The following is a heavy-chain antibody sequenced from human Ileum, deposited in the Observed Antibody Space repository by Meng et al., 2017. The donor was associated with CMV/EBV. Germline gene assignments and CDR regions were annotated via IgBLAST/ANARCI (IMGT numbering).Heavy chain of an antibody. D-gene: IGHD7-27*01. Sequence: GGSLRLSCVTSGFAFDDYTMHWVRQVSGKGLEWVSFISWDGGTTDYADSVKGRFTISKDNSKNSLYLQMSSLRSEDTALYYCAKDMSQLGTRHAFDVWGQGTKVTVSS. V-gene: IGHV3-43*01. J-gene: IGHJ3*01. CDR2: ISWDGGTT. CDR1: GFAFDDYT. CDR3: AKDMSQLGTRHAFDV.